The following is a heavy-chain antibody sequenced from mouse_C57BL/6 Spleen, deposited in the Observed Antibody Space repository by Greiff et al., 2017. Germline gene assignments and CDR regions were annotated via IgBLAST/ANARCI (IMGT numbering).Heavy chain of an antibody. Sequence: QVQLQQPGAELVMPGASVKLSCKASGYTFTSYWMHWVKQRPGQGLEWIGEIDPSDSYTNYNQKFKGKSTLTVDKSSSTAYMQLSSLTSEDSAVYYCARNDTTVLTDYWGQGTSVTVSS. D-gene: IGHD1-1*01. CDR2: IDPSDSYT. J-gene: IGHJ4*01. CDR3: ARNDTTVLTDY. V-gene: IGHV1-69*01. CDR1: GYTFTSYW.